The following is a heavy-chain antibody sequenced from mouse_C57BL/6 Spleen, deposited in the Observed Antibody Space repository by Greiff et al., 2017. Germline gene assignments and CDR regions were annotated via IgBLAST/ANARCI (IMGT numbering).Heavy chain of an antibody. D-gene: IGHD2-2*01. CDR1: GYTFTEYT. V-gene: IGHV1-62-2*01. CDR3: ARHEVGYGYDPPCAMDY. J-gene: IGHJ4*01. Sequence: QVQLQQSGAELVKPGASVKLSCKASGYTFTEYTIHWVKQRSGQGLEWIGWFYPGSGSIKYNEKFKDKATLTADKSSSTVYIELSRLTSEDSAVYFCARHEVGYGYDPPCAMDYWGQGTSVTVSS. CDR2: FYPGSGSI.